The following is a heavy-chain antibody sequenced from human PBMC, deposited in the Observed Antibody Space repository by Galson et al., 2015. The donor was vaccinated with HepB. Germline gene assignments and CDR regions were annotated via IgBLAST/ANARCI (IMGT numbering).Heavy chain of an antibody. CDR1: GFTFSTYA. Sequence: SLRLSCAASGFTFSTYAMSWVRQAPGKGLEWVSGMSGTGLSTYYANSVKGRFTISRDNFKNTVFLQMNSLRVEDTAVYYCAKNGPGAGTTVEFDYWGQGTLVTVSS. CDR3: AKNGPGAGTTVEFDY. D-gene: IGHD1-7*01. CDR2: MSGTGLST. J-gene: IGHJ4*02. V-gene: IGHV3-23*01.